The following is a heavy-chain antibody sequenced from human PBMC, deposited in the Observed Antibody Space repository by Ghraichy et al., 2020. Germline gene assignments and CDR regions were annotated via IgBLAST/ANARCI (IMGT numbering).Heavy chain of an antibody. D-gene: IGHD3-22*01. CDR3: VKDIMIVVVGPKNDYSGMDV. J-gene: IGHJ6*02. Sequence: GGSLRLSCEASGFTFRSYAMSWVRQVPGKGLEWVSLISSSASNTYYADSVKGRFTISRDNSKNMVYLQMNSLRAEDTALYYCVKDIMIVVVGPKNDYSGMDVWGQGTTVTVSS. V-gene: IGHV3-23*01. CDR1: GFTFRSYA. CDR2: ISSSASNT.